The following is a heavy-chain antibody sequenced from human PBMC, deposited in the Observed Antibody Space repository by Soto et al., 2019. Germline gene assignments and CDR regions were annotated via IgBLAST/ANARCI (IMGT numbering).Heavy chain of an antibody. D-gene: IGHD3-22*01. V-gene: IGHV3-30*18. CDR3: AKDRYYDSSGYYPHGSPIFDY. Sequence: QVQLVESGGGVVQPGRSLRLSCAASGFTFSSYGMHWVRQAPGKGLEWVAVISYDGSNKYYADSVKGRFTISRDNSKNTLYLQMNSLRAEDTAVYYCAKDRYYDSSGYYPHGSPIFDYWGQGTLVTVSS. J-gene: IGHJ4*02. CDR2: ISYDGSNK. CDR1: GFTFSSYG.